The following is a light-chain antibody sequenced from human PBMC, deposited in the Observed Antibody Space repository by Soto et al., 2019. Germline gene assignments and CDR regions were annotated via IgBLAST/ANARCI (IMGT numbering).Light chain of an antibody. CDR3: LQVYSFPRT. Sequence: DIQMTQSPSSVSASIGDRVTITCRGSQDIGRRLAWFQQKPGKAPKYLIQAASSLQGGVPSTFSGSGSGTDFTLTINTLHPEDFATYYCLQVYSFPRTFGQGTKVDIK. J-gene: IGKJ1*01. CDR1: QDIGRR. CDR2: AAS. V-gene: IGKV1-12*01.